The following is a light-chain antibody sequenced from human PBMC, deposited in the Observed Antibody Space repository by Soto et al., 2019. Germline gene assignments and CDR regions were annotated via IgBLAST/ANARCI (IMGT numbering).Light chain of an antibody. V-gene: IGLV1-44*01. CDR3: AAWDDSLSYV. Sequence: QSVLTQPPSGSGTPGQRVTISCSGSSSNIGSNTVNWYQQLPGTAPKLLIYSNNQRPSGVPDRFSGSKSGTSASLAISGLQSEDEADYYCAAWDDSLSYVFGTGTKVTVL. J-gene: IGLJ1*01. CDR2: SNN. CDR1: SSNIGSNT.